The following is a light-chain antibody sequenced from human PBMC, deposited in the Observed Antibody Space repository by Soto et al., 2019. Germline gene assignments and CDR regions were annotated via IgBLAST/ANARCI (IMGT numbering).Light chain of an antibody. Sequence: DIVMTQSPLSLPVTPGEPASISCRSSQSLLHSDGYNYLGWYLQKPGQSPQPLIQLGSMRASGGPGRFRSRGSGTDFTLKISRVEGADVGVYYCMQVLQIPVTFGPGTKVEI. J-gene: IGKJ3*01. CDR2: LGS. CDR3: MQVLQIPVT. CDR1: QSLLHSDGYNY. V-gene: IGKV2-28*01.